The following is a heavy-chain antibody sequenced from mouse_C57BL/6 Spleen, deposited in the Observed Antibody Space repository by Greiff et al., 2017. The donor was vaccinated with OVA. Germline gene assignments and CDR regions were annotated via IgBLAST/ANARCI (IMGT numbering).Heavy chain of an antibody. J-gene: IGHJ2*01. CDR2: ISNYYGDA. CDR1: GYTFTDYA. V-gene: IGHV1-67*01. CDR3: ASTMVTTKVFDY. D-gene: IGHD2-2*01. Sequence: QVHVKQSGPELVRPGVSVKISCKGSGYTFTDYAMHWVKQSHAKSLEWIGVISNYYGDASYNQKFKDKATMTVDKSSSTAYMELARLTSEDSAVYYCASTMVTTKVFDYWGQGTTLTVSS.